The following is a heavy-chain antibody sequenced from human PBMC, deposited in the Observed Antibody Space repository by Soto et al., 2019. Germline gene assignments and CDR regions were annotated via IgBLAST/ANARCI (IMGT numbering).Heavy chain of an antibody. J-gene: IGHJ3*02. CDR3: AREGGRHCSPTRCYNAFDI. Sequence: GGSLRLSCASSGFSFSAFSMNWVRQAPGKGLEWVSYISSTSSTIYYGDSVKGRFTISRDNAKNSLYLQMNSLRDEDTAVYYCAREGGRHCSPTRCYNAFDIWGQGTMVTVSS. D-gene: IGHD2-2*02. CDR2: ISSTSSTI. V-gene: IGHV3-48*02. CDR1: GFSFSAFS.